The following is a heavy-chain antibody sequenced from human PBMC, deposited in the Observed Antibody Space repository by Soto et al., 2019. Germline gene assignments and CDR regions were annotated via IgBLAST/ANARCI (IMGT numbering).Heavy chain of an antibody. D-gene: IGHD1-20*01. J-gene: IGHJ4*02. Sequence: SETLSLTCTVSGGSISSSSYYWGWIRQPPGKGLEWIGSIYYSGSTYYNPSLKSRVTISVDTSKNQFSLKLSSVTAADTAVYYCARHNLHNILDYWGQGTLVTVSS. CDR3: ARHNLHNILDY. V-gene: IGHV4-39*01. CDR2: IYYSGST. CDR1: GGSISSSSYY.